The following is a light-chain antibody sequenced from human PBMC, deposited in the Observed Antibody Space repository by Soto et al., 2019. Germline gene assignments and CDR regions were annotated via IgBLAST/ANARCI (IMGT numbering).Light chain of an antibody. CDR2: GAS. CDR3: HQYGSSPRS. CDR1: QSVSNSY. Sequence: EIVLTQSTGTLSLSPGERATLSCRASQSVSNSYLAWYQQKPGQAPRLLIYGASSRATGIPDRFSGSGSGTDFTLTISRLEPEDFAVYYCHQYGSSPRSFGQGTKVEIK. V-gene: IGKV3-20*01. J-gene: IGKJ1*01.